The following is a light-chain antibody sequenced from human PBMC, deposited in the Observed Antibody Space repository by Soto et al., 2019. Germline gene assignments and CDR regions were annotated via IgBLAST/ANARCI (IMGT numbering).Light chain of an antibody. CDR1: QSVASD. CDR2: GVY. J-gene: IGKJ4*01. Sequence: TPSPFTLSVSPRERVTLSCRASQSVASDLAWYQQKPGQAPSLLIYGVYTRASGVPARFSGSGSGAAFALTISSLQTDDFAIYYCQQYNDGPRSTVGGGTKVEI. V-gene: IGKV3-15*01. CDR3: QQYNDGPRST.